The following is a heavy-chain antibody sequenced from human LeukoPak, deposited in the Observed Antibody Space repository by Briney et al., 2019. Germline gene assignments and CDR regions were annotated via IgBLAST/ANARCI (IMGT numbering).Heavy chain of an antibody. D-gene: IGHD5-18*01. Sequence: SGGSLRLSCAVSGFTFSSYAMSWVRQAPGKGLEWVSAISGSGGSTYYADSVKGRFTISRDNSKNTLYLQMNSLRAEDTAVYYCGAGGRGYSYGPPGRGQGTLVTVSS. V-gene: IGHV3-23*01. CDR3: GAGGRGYSYGPPG. CDR2: ISGSGGST. J-gene: IGHJ4*02. CDR1: GFTFSSYA.